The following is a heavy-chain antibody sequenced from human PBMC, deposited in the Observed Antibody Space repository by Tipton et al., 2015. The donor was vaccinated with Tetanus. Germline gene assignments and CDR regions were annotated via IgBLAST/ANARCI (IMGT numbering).Heavy chain of an antibody. J-gene: IGHJ3*01. CDR3: ARRSYCSSSRCFDAFDL. Sequence: LRLSCTVSGGSMSNNYWSWIRQPPGKGLEWIAYIFHSGSTNHSPSLKSRVAISMDTSKNQISLELSSVTAADTAVYYCARRSYCSSSRCFDAFDLWGQGTMVTVSS. V-gene: IGHV4-59*01. CDR2: IFHSGST. D-gene: IGHD2-2*01. CDR1: GGSMSNNY.